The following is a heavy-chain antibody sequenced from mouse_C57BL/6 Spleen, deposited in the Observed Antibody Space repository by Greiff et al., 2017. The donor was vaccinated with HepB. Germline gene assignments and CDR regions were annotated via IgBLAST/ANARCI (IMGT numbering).Heavy chain of an antibody. CDR3: ARHSCYAMDY. CDR2: IRNKANGYTT. Sequence: EVKLVESGGGLVQPGGSLSLSCAASGFTFTDYYMSWVRQPPGKALEWLGFIRNKANGYTTEYSASVKGRFTISRVNSQSILYLQMNALRAEDSATYYCARHSCYAMDYWGQGTSVTVSS. CDR1: GFTFTDYY. V-gene: IGHV7-3*01. J-gene: IGHJ4*01.